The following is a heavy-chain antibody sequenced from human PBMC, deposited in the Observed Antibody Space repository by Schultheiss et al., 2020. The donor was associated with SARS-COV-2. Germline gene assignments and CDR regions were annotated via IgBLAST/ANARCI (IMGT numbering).Heavy chain of an antibody. J-gene: IGHJ3*02. Sequence: GGSLRLSCKGSGYSFTNYWIGWVRQMPGKGLEWMGIIYPGDSDTRYSPSFQGQVTISADKSISTAYLQWSSLKASDTAMYYCARTSRVAARASAFDIWGQGTMVTVSS. CDR1: GYSFTNYW. CDR2: IYPGDSDT. CDR3: ARTSRVAARASAFDI. D-gene: IGHD6-6*01. V-gene: IGHV5-51*01.